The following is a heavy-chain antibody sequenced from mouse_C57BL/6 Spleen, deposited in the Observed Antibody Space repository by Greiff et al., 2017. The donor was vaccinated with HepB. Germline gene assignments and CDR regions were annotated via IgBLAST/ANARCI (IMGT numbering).Heavy chain of an antibody. Sequence: QVQLQQPGAELVKPGASVKLSCKASGHTFTSYWMHWVKQRPGQGLEWIGMIHPNSGSTNYHEKFKSKATLTVDKSSSTAYMEISSLTSEDSAVYYCANGGDVGFAYWGQGTLVTVSA. CDR2: IHPNSGST. J-gene: IGHJ3*01. CDR3: ANGGDVGFAY. CDR1: GHTFTSYW. V-gene: IGHV1-64*01.